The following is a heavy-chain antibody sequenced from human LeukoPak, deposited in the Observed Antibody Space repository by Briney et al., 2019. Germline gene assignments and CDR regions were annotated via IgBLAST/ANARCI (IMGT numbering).Heavy chain of an antibody. CDR1: GGSISSYY. Sequence: SETLSLTCTVSGGSISSYYWSWIRQPPGKGLEWIGYIYYSGSTYYNPSLKSRVTISVDTSKNQFSLKLSSVTAADTAVYYCARVHYDSSGYYWVDYWGQGTLVTVSS. D-gene: IGHD3-22*01. CDR3: ARVHYDSSGYYWVDY. CDR2: IYYSGST. J-gene: IGHJ4*02. V-gene: IGHV4-59*12.